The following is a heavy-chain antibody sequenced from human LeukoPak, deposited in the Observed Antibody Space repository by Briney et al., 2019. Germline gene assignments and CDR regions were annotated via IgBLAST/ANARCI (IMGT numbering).Heavy chain of an antibody. V-gene: IGHV1-69*06. D-gene: IGHD3-10*01. CDR3: ARDLISPNYGSGSYYLYYYYYGMDV. CDR2: IIPIFGTA. CDR1: GGTFSSYA. J-gene: IGHJ6*04. Sequence: ASVKVSCKASGGTFSSYAISWVRQAPGQGLEWMGGIIPIFGTANYAQKFQGRVTITADKSTIPAYMELSSLRSEDTAVYYCARDLISPNYGSGSYYLYYYYYGMDVWGKGTTVTVSS.